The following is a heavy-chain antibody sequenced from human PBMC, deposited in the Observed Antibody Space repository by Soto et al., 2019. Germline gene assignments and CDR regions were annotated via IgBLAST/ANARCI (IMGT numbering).Heavy chain of an antibody. CDR1: GGSISSYY. CDR3: ARYYYDILTGYFWFDP. V-gene: IGHV4-59*05. J-gene: IGHJ5*02. Sequence: SETLSLTSTVSGGSISSYYWSWIRQPPGKGLEWIGSIYYSGSTYYNPSLKSRVTISVDTSKNQFSLKLSSVTAADTAVYYCARYYYDILTGYFWFDPWGQGTLVTVSS. D-gene: IGHD3-9*01. CDR2: IYYSGST.